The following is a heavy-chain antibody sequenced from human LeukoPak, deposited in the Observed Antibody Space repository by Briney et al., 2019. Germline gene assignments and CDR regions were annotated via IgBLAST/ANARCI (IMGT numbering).Heavy chain of an antibody. V-gene: IGHV3-48*03. CDR3: ARDSHKFDSSGYYPDAFDI. CDR1: GLTFSSYE. Sequence: GGSLRLSCAASGLTFSSYEMNWVRQAPGKGLEWVSYISSSGSSIYYADSVKGRFTISRGNAKKSLYLQMHSLRAEDTAVYYCARDSHKFDSSGYYPDAFDIWGQGTMVTVSS. CDR2: ISSSGSSI. D-gene: IGHD3-22*01. J-gene: IGHJ3*02.